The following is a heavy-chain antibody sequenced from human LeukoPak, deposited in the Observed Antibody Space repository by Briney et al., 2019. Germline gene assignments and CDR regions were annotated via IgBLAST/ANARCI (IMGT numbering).Heavy chain of an antibody. V-gene: IGHV1-69*05. D-gene: IGHD3-10*01. CDR2: IIPIFGTA. Sequence: GASVKVSCKASGGTFSSYAISWVRQAPGQGLEWMGGIIPIFGTANYAQKFQGRVTMTRDTSTSTVYMELSSLRSEDTAVYYCARDDPYGSGSYFDYWGQGTLVTVSS. CDR3: ARDDPYGSGSYFDY. CDR1: GGTFSSYA. J-gene: IGHJ4*02.